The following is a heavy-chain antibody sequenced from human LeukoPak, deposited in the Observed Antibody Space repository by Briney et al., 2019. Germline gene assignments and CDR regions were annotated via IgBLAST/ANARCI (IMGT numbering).Heavy chain of an antibody. D-gene: IGHD6-25*01. V-gene: IGHV3-7*03. Sequence: GGSLRLSCVASGFTFSSYWMSWVRQPPGKGLEWVANIKEDGREKDYLDSVKGRFTISRDNAKNSGYLQISSVRADDTAVYYWARDTRGGHFDYWGQGTLVTVSS. J-gene: IGHJ4*02. CDR1: GFTFSSYW. CDR2: IKEDGREK. CDR3: ARDTRGGHFDY.